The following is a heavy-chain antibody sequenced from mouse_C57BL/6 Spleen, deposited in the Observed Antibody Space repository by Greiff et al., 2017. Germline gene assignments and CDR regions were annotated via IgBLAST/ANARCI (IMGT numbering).Heavy chain of an antibody. CDR1: GYTFTSYT. D-gene: IGHD2-1*01. V-gene: IGHV1-4*01. Sequence: QVQLQQSGAELARPGASVKMSCKASGYTFTSYTMHWVKQRPGQGLEWIGYINPSSGYTKYNQKFKDKATLTADKSSSTAYMQLSSLTSEDSAVYYCARSLYGNYGGDYWGQGTTLTVSS. CDR2: INPSSGYT. CDR3: ARSLYGNYGGDY. J-gene: IGHJ2*01.